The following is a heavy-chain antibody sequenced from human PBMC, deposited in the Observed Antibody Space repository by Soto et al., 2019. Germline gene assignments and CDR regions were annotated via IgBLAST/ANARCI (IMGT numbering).Heavy chain of an antibody. CDR2: ISSSSTNT. CDR3: ARGTKGGSPPL. V-gene: IGHV3-48*02. J-gene: IGHJ4*02. CDR1: GLAFSNYS. Sequence: VRSLRLCCAGSGLAFSNYSMNWVRQAPGKGLEWVSYISSSSTNTYYAASVRGRFTISRDNAKNSLYLRMNSLKDEDTAVYYCARGTKGGSPPLWGQGTLVKVSS. D-gene: IGHD1-7*01.